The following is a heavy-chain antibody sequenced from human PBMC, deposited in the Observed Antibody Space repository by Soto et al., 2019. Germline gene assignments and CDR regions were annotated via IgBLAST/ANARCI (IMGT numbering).Heavy chain of an antibody. CDR1: GCTFSKHG. CDR3: ARDDDNDANALDY. V-gene: IGHV3-33*01. CDR2: IWNDGIRK. J-gene: IGHJ4*02. Sequence: LRLSCAASGCTFSKHGMHWVRQAPGKGLEWVALIWNDGIRKVYVDSVKGRFTISRDNSKNTLDLRMNNLRDEDTAVYYCARDDDNDANALDYWGPGTLVTVSS.